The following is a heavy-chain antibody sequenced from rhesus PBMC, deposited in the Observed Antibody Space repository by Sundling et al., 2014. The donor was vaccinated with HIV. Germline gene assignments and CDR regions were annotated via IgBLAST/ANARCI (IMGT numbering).Heavy chain of an antibody. D-gene: IGHD1-32*01. Sequence: QVQLQESGPGLVKPSETLSLTCAVSGYSISSAYSWNWIRHPPGKGLEWIGNIYGGIGSTFYSPSLKSRLTISKDTSKNQFSLTLSSVTAADTAVYYCARDSYWNEGDSWGQGVVVTVSS. CDR3: ARDSYWNEGDS. J-gene: IGHJ6*01. V-gene: IGHV4-127*01. CDR2: IYGGIGST. CDR1: GYSISSAYS.